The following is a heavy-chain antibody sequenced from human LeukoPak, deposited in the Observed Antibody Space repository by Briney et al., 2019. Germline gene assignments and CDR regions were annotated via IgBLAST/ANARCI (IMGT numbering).Heavy chain of an antibody. V-gene: IGHV6-1*01. D-gene: IGHD3-3*01. J-gene: IGHJ4*02. CDR1: GDSVSSNSAA. Sequence: SQTLSLTCAISGDSVSSNSAAWHWIRQSPSRGLQWLGRTYYRSKWYNDYAVSVKSRITINPDTSKNQFSLQLNSVTPEDTAVYYCARGDYDFWSGYPHYFDYWGQGTLVTVSS. CDR2: TYYRSKWYN. CDR3: ARGDYDFWSGYPHYFDY.